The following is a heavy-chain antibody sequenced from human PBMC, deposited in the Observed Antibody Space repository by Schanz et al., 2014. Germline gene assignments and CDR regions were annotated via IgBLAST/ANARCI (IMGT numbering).Heavy chain of an antibody. CDR3: ARLSSSSWYTAFDC. CDR2: INTADTT. CDR1: GFTLSSYA. Sequence: DVQLAESGGGLVQPGGSLRLSCAASGFTLSSYALSWVRQSPGKGLEWVSAINTADTTYYADSVKGRFTVSRDNSKNTVYLHMNSLRDEDTAVYYCARLSSSSWYTAFDCWGQGTLVTVSS. D-gene: IGHD6-13*01. V-gene: IGHV3-23*04. J-gene: IGHJ4*02.